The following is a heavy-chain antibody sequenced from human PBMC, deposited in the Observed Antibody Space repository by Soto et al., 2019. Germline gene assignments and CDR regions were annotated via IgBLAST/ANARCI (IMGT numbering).Heavy chain of an antibody. D-gene: IGHD2-15*01. V-gene: IGHV1-46*01. Sequence: QVQLVQSGADVKKPGTSVKVSCKAAGYSFTNYCMYWVRQAPGQGLEWMGMINPRTGSTRYAQKFQDRVTLTRDTSTTTVYIELSTLISYDTAFYYCARDGGLLTASWHYDLWGPGTLVTVSS. CDR3: ARDGGLLTASWHYDL. CDR1: GYSFTNYC. J-gene: IGHJ2*01. CDR2: INPRTGST.